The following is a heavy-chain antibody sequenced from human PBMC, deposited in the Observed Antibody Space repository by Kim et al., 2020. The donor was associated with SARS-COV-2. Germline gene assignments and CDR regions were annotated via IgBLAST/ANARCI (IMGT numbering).Heavy chain of an antibody. CDR3: VKRRDGSTWAYLDS. D-gene: IGHD6-13*01. V-gene: IGHV3-30*18. CDR2: VSFDSFTQ. Sequence: GGSLRLSCAASGFPFSRYGMHWVRQAPGKGPEWVAIVSFDSFTQYYADSVKGRFTVSRDNSNSTLYLQMNSLRPEDTAVYYCVKRRDGSTWAYLDSWGQG. J-gene: IGHJ4*02. CDR1: GFPFSRYG.